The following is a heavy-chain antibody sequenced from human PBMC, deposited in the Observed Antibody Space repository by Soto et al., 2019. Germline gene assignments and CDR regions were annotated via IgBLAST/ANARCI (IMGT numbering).Heavy chain of an antibody. CDR1: GFTFSSYG. CDR2: IWYDGSNK. V-gene: IGHV3-33*01. D-gene: IGHD2-2*01. J-gene: IGHJ6*03. Sequence: GGSLRLSCAASGFTFSSYGMHWVRQAPGKGLEWVAVIWYDGSNKYYADSVKGRFTISRDNSKNTLYLQMNSLRAEDTAVYYCARGGPSTSCYARYLGWCYYYYMDVWGKGTTVTVSS. CDR3: ARGGPSTSCYARYLGWCYYYYMDV.